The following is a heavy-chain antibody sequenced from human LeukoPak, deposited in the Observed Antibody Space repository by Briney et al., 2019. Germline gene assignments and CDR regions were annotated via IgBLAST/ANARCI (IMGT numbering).Heavy chain of an antibody. CDR3: AKARLSTGWAYNDY. D-gene: IGHD2-8*02. V-gene: IGHV3-23*01. CDR1: RFTFSGYA. Sequence: GGSLRLSCAASRFTFSGYAMSWVRQAPGKGLEWVSAIVGGGGTTFYADSVKGRFTISRDNSKNTVYLQMNSLRAEDTAVYYCAKARLSTGWAYNDYRGQGTLVTVSS. CDR2: IVGGGGTT. J-gene: IGHJ4*02.